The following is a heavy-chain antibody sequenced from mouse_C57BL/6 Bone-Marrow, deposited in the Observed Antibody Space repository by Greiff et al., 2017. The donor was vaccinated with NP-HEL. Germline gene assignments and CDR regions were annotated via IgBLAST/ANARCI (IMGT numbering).Heavy chain of an antibody. CDR1: GYTFTSYT. CDR2: INPSSGYT. V-gene: IGHV1-4*01. D-gene: IGHD2-1*01. Sequence: QVQLQQSGAELARPGASVKMSCKASGYTFTSYTMHWVKQRPGQGLEWIGYINPSSGYTKYDQKFKDKATLTADKSSSTAYMQLSSLTSEDSAVYYCARGPSNYPLDYWGQGTTLTVSS. J-gene: IGHJ2*01. CDR3: ARGPSNYPLDY.